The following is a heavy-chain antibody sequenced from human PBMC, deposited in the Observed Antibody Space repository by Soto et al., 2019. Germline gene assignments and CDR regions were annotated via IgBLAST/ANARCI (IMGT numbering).Heavy chain of an antibody. CDR3: VGGENRLWNFYF. V-gene: IGHV3-74*01. D-gene: IGHD3-10*01. CDR1: GFTFKNYW. CDR2: INTDGSHT. J-gene: IGHJ4*02. Sequence: EVQVMESGGRLVQPGGSLRLSCVTYGFTFKNYWMHWVRQAPGKGLVWVSRINTDGSHTDYADSVKGRFTISRDNAKNTVFLQMDSLRADDTAVYFCVGGENRLWNFYFWGQGTLVTVSS.